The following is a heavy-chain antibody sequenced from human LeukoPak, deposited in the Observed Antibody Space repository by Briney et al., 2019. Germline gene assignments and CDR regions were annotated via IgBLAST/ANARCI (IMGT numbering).Heavy chain of an antibody. V-gene: IGHV3-7*01. CDR2: IKQDGSEK. CDR1: GFSFRISS. Sequence: GGSLRLSCAASGFSFRISSMSWVRQAPGKGLEWVANIKQDGSEKYYVDSVKGRFTISRDNAKNSLYLQMNSLRAEDTAVYYCARAKTGLDAFDIWGQGTMVTVSS. CDR3: ARAKTGLDAFDI. J-gene: IGHJ3*02.